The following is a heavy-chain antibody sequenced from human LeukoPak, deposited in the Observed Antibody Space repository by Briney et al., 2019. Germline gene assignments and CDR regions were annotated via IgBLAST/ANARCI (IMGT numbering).Heavy chain of an antibody. Sequence: QPGRSLRLSCAASGFTFRTYGMHWVRQAPGKGLEWVAIIWPDESNKYYADSVKGRFTIHRDNSKNTLYLQMNSLRADDTALYYCAKERHAYTYGTRTMDVWGKGTTVTVSS. CDR3: AKERHAYTYGTRTMDV. CDR1: GFTFRTYG. V-gene: IGHV3-33*06. CDR2: IWPDESNK. D-gene: IGHD5-18*01. J-gene: IGHJ6*04.